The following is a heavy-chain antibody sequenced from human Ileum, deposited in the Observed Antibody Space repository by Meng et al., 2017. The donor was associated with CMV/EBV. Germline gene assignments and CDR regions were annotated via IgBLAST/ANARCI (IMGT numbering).Heavy chain of an antibody. CDR1: GFTFSDHY. D-gene: IGHD4-17*01. CDR3: DRAAYGHGLDN. J-gene: IGHJ4*02. V-gene: IGHV3-72*01. CDR2: IRNNRNTNIT. Sequence: GASLKISCAASGFTFSDHYMDWVRQAPGKGLEWVARIRNNRNTNITEYAASTEGRFTISSDDSANTLYLQMSSLKIADTAVYHCDRAAYGHGLDNWGQGTLVTVSS.